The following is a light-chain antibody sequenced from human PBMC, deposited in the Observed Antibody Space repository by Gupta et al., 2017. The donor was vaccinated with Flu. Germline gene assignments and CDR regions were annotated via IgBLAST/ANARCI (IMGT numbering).Light chain of an antibody. J-gene: IGKJ2*03. CDR2: GAS. Sequence: EIVMTQSLPTLSVSPGERATRSCRASESVSNNLSWYQQKPGQSPRLLIYGASTRATGTPARFSGGGSGTEFTLTITSLQSEDFAVYYCQQYKNWPPLYSFGQGTKVEI. CDR3: QQYKNWPPLYS. V-gene: IGKV3-15*01. CDR1: ESVSNN.